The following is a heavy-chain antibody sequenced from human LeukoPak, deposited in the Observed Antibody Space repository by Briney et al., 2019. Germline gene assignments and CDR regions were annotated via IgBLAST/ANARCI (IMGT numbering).Heavy chain of an antibody. Sequence: SETLSLTCSVSDGSINSYYWSWIRQPPGKGLEWIGYIYYSGSTNYNPSLKSRVTISLDTSKNQFSLRLSSVTAADTAVYYCARGLVIIEAYFDYWGQGTLVTVSS. V-gene: IGHV4-59*01. CDR3: ARGLVIIEAYFDY. CDR2: IYYSGST. D-gene: IGHD3-9*01. J-gene: IGHJ4*02. CDR1: DGSINSYY.